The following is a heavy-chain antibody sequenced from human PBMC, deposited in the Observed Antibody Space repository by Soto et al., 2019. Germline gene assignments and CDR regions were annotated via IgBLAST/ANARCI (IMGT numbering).Heavy chain of an antibody. V-gene: IGHV1-69*01. CDR3: ASATGEYSYGKGRFDY. CDR2: IIPIFGTA. CDR1: GGTFSSYA. D-gene: IGHD5-18*01. J-gene: IGHJ4*02. Sequence: QVQLVQSGAEVKKPGSSVKVSCKASGGTFSSYAISWVRQAPGQGLEWMGGIIPIFGTANYAQKYQGRVTINADESTSTAYMKLSSLRSEDTAVYYCASATGEYSYGKGRFDYWGQGTMVTVSS.